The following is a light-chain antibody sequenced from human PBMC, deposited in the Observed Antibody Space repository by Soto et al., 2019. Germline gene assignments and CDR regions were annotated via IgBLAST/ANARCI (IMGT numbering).Light chain of an antibody. CDR1: QDVGSW. J-gene: IGKJ1*01. V-gene: IGKV1-12*01. CDR2: GAS. CDR3: QQDFRSPRT. Sequence: DIQMTQSPSSVSASVGDRVTITCLASQDVGSWLAWFQQKPGKAPKLLISGASSLQSGVPSRFTGRGSLTHFTLPSSSLKPVYFATYYCQQDFRSPRTFGQGTKV.